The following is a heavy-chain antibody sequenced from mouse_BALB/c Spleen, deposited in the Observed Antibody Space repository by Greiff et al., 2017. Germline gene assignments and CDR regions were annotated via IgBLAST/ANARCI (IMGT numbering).Heavy chain of an antibody. V-gene: IGHV1-5*01. D-gene: IGHD1-1*01. Sequence: EVQLQQSGTVLARPGASVKMSCKASGYTFTSYWMHWVKQRPGQGLEWIGAIYPGNSDTSYNQKFKGKAKLTAITSSSTAYMELSSLTNEDSADYYSTNYYGSSGAMDYWGQGTSVTVSS. CDR3: TNYYGSSGAMDY. CDR1: GYTFTSYW. J-gene: IGHJ4*01. CDR2: IYPGNSDT.